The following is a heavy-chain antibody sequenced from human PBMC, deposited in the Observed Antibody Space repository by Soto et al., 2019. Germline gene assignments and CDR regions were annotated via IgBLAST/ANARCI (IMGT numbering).Heavy chain of an antibody. Sequence: SDTLSLTSTVSGASISSYYWNWIRQPPGKGLEWIGYIYYSGSTNDNPSLKSRVTISVDTSKNQFSLKLSSVTAADTAVYYCARRYGSAFDIWGQGTMVTVSS. V-gene: IGHV4-59*01. CDR1: GASISSYY. CDR2: IYYSGST. D-gene: IGHD3-10*01. CDR3: ARRYGSAFDI. J-gene: IGHJ3*02.